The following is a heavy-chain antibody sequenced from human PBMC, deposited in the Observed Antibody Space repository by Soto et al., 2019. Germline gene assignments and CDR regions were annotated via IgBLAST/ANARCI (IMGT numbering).Heavy chain of an antibody. CDR2: INSDGSST. D-gene: IGHD6-19*01. V-gene: IGHV3-74*01. CDR1: GFTFSSYW. J-gene: IGHJ4*02. Sequence: EVQLVESGGGLVQPGGSLRLSCAASGFTFSSYWLHGVRQAAGKGLVWLSRINSDGSSTNYADSVKGRFTISRDNAKSTLYLQLNSVRAEDTAVYYCARKGAVAGFGYWGQGTLVTVSS. CDR3: ARKGAVAGFGY.